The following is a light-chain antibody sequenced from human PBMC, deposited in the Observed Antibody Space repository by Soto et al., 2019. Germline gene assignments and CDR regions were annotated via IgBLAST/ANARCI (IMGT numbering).Light chain of an antibody. V-gene: IGLV2-18*01. J-gene: IGLJ3*02. CDR2: EVS. CDR1: SSDVGIYNR. CDR3: SLYSSSSTWV. Sequence: QSALTQPPSVSGSPGQSVTISCTGTSSDVGIYNRVSWYQQTPGTAPKLMIYEVSNRPSGVPDRFSGSKSGNTASLTISGLQTEDEADYYCSLYSSSSTWVFGGGTKLTVL.